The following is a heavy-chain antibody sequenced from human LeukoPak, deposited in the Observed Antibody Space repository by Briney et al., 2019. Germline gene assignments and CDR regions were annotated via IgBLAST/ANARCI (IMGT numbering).Heavy chain of an antibody. CDR2: INPHSGGA. D-gene: IGHD6-13*01. CDR1: GYTFTSYY. V-gene: IGHV1-2*06. CDR3: ARDLQQMGREY. Sequence: GASVKVSCKASGYTFTSYYIHWVRQAPGKGLEWMGRINPHSGGANFAQKFQDRVTMTRGTSVTTVYMELSSLKSDDTAVYYCARDLQQMGREYWGQGTLITVSS. J-gene: IGHJ4*02.